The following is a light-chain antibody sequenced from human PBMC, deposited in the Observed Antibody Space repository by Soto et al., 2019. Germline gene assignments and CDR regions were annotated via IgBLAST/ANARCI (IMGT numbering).Light chain of an antibody. J-gene: IGKJ4*01. Sequence: ETVMTQSPPTLSVSPGETASLSCRACQSAGTFLAWYQQKPGQAPRLLIYDASTRATGIPARFSGSGSETEFTLTVSNLHSEDIAVYHCQHYNNRPCTFGRGTKVDIK. V-gene: IGKV3-15*01. CDR2: DAS. CDR1: QSAGTF. CDR3: QHYNNRPCT.